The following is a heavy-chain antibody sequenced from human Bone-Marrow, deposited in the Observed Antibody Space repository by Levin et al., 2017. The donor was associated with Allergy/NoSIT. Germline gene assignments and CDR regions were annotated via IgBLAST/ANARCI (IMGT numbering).Heavy chain of an antibody. D-gene: IGHD5-18*01. CDR1: GGIFDSFA. Sequence: ASVKVSCEVSGGIFDSFALSWVRQVPGQGLEWMGRIIPVLDQADYAQNFQGRVTFTDDKSTSTVYMELRSLRPEDTAVYYCASDGYILRSSDLPPAFDYWGQGTLVTVSS. V-gene: IGHV1-69*04. J-gene: IGHJ4*02. CDR2: IIPVLDQA. CDR3: ASDGYILRSSDLPPAFDY.